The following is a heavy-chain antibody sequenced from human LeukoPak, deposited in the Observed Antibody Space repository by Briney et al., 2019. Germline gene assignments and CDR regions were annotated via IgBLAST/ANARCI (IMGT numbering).Heavy chain of an antibody. D-gene: IGHD2-15*01. J-gene: IGHJ5*02. V-gene: IGHV3-30*02. CDR3: AKDPSEVYCSGGSCYP. Sequence: SGGSLRLSCAASGFTFSSYGMHWVRQAPGKGLEWVAFIRYDGSNKYYADSVKGRFTISRDNSKNTLYLQMNSLRAEDTAVYYCAKDPSEVYCSGGSCYPWGQGTLVTVSS. CDR2: IRYDGSNK. CDR1: GFTFSSYG.